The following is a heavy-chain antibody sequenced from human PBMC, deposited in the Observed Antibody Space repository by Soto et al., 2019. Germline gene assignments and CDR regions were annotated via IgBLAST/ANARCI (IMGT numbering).Heavy chain of an antibody. D-gene: IGHD3-22*01. CDR3: ARDREYYYDSSGNYYYHYGLDV. V-gene: IGHV1-18*04. CDR2: ISGYNGNT. CDR1: GYTFTDYG. J-gene: IGHJ6*02. Sequence: QVQLVESGAEVKKPGASVKVSCKASGYTFTDYGISWVRQAPGQGLEWMGWISGYNGNTKYAQKFQGRVTMTKDTPTNTAYMELRSLRSDDTAVYYCARDREYYYDSSGNYYYHYGLDVWGQGTTVTVS.